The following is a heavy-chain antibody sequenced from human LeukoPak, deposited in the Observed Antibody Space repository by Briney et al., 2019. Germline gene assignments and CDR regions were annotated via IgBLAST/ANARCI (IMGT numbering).Heavy chain of an antibody. J-gene: IGHJ4*02. D-gene: IGHD5-24*01. V-gene: IGHV1-2*02. CDR1: GYTFTGYY. CDR3: ARTRRDGYNYVRSYYFDY. Sequence: ASVKVSCKASGYTFTGYYMHWVRQAPGQGLEGMGWINPNSGGTNYAQKFQGRVTMTRDTSISTAYMELSRLRSDDTAVYYCARTRRDGYNYVRSYYFDYWGQGTLVTVSS. CDR2: INPNSGGT.